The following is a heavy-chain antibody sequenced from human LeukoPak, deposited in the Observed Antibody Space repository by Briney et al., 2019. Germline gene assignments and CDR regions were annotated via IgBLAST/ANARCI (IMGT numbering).Heavy chain of an antibody. Sequence: PGESLRISCKGSGYSFTSYWISWVRQMPGKGLEWTGIIYPGDSDTRYSPSFQGQVTISADKSISTAYLQWSSLKASDTAMYYCARGGYYGSGSYRYFDYWGQGTLVTVSS. V-gene: IGHV5-51*01. CDR1: GYSFTSYW. CDR3: ARGGYYGSGSYRYFDY. D-gene: IGHD3-10*01. J-gene: IGHJ4*02. CDR2: IYPGDSDT.